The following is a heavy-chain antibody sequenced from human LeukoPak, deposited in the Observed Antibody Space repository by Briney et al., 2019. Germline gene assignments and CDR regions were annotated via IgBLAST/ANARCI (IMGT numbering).Heavy chain of an antibody. D-gene: IGHD6-6*01. V-gene: IGHV1-46*01. CDR3: ARGGRIAARPGYIGY. CDR1: GYTFTSYG. J-gene: IGHJ4*02. Sequence: ASVKVSCKASGYTFTSYGISWVRQAPGQGLEWMGIINPSGGSTSYAQKFQGRVTMTRDTSTSTVYMELSSLRSEDTAVYYCARGGRIAARPGYIGYWGQGTLVTVSS. CDR2: INPSGGST.